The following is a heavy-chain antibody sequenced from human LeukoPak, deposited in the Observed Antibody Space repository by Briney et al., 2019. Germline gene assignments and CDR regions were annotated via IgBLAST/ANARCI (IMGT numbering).Heavy chain of an antibody. D-gene: IGHD4-17*01. Sequence: GGSLRLSCAASGFTFSSYEMNWVRQAPGKGLEWVSYISSSGSTIYYADSVKGRFTISRDNSKNTLYLQMNSLRAEDTAVYYCARDYGDYASWGQGTLVTVSS. CDR2: ISSSGSTI. CDR1: GFTFSSYE. CDR3: ARDYGDYAS. J-gene: IGHJ5*02. V-gene: IGHV3-48*03.